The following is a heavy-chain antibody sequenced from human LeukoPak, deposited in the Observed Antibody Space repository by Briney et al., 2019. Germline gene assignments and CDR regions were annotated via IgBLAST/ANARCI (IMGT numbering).Heavy chain of an antibody. D-gene: IGHD5-18*01. CDR2: ITGSSSYT. CDR3: AKDSGYSLSTDFDY. J-gene: IGHJ4*02. Sequence: GGSLRLSCAASGFTFSDYSMTWIRQAPGKGLEWVSYITGSSSYTNYADSVKGRFTISRDNAENSLYLQMNSLRAEDTALYYCAKDSGYSLSTDFDYWGQGTLVTVSS. V-gene: IGHV3-11*05. CDR1: GFTFSDYS.